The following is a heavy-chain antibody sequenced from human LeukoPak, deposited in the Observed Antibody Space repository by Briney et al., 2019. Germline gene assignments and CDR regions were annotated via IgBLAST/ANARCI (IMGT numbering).Heavy chain of an antibody. V-gene: IGHV3-21*03. D-gene: IGHD1-26*01. CDR1: GFTFSSYS. CDR3: VTEVSGSFPT. J-gene: IGHJ4*02. CDR2: ISSSSSYI. Sequence: SGGSLRLSCAASGFTFSSYSMNWVRQAPGKGLEWVSSISSSSSYIYYADSVKGRFTISRDNAKNSLYLQMNSLKNEDTAVYYCVTEVSGSFPTWGQGTLVTVSS.